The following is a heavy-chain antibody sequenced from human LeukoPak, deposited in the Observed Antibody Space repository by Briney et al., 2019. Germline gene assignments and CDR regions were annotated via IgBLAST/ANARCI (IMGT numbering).Heavy chain of an antibody. CDR3: ARDFSTRESF. CDR2: VNGDGSIA. Sequence: GGSLRLSCAASGFTFSSYSMNWVRQAPGKGLVWVSRVNGDGSIANYADSVKGRFTISRDYAKNTVYLQMNSLRDEDTAVYYCARDFSTRESFWGQGTLVTVSS. J-gene: IGHJ4*02. CDR1: GFTFSSYS. D-gene: IGHD2/OR15-2a*01. V-gene: IGHV3-74*01.